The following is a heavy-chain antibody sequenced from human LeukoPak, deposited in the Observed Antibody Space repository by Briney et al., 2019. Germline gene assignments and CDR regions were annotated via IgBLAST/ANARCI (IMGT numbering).Heavy chain of an antibody. Sequence: GGSLRLSCAASGFTFSSYSMNWVRQAPGKGLEWVSYISSSSSTIYYAGSVKGRFTISRDNAKNSLYLQMNSLRAEDTAVYYCARVGLFDWLLYVDYWGQGTLVTVSS. CDR1: GFTFSSYS. J-gene: IGHJ4*02. V-gene: IGHV3-48*01. CDR3: ARVGLFDWLLYVDY. D-gene: IGHD3-9*01. CDR2: ISSSSSTI.